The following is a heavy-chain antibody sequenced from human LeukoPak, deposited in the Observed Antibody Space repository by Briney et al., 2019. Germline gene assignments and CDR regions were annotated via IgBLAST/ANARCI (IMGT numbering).Heavy chain of an antibody. CDR2: IIGSGGTT. J-gene: IGHJ4*02. CDR1: GFTFSSYA. D-gene: IGHD3-22*01. V-gene: IGHV3-23*01. Sequence: GGSLRLSCAASGFTFSSYAMSWVRQAPGKGLEWVSIIIGSGGTTYYADSVKGRFTISRDNSKNTLYLQMNSLRAEDTAVYYCAKRGFYYDSSGYFYFDYWGQGTLVTASS. CDR3: AKRGFYYDSSGYFYFDY.